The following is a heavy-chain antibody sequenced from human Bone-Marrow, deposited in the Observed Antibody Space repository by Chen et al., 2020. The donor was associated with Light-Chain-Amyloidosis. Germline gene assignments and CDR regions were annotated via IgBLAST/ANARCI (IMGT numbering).Heavy chain of an antibody. CDR2: IWYDGSNK. CDR3: ARDFQRYYDFWSESFDP. CDR1: GFTFSSYG. Sequence: QVQLVESGGGVFQPGRSLRLSCAASGFTFSSYGMHWVRQAPGKGLEWVAVIWYDGSNKYYADSVKGRFTISRDNSKNTLYLQMNSLRAEDTAVYYCARDFQRYYDFWSESFDPWGQGTLVTVSS. V-gene: IGHV3-33*01. D-gene: IGHD3-3*01. J-gene: IGHJ5*02.